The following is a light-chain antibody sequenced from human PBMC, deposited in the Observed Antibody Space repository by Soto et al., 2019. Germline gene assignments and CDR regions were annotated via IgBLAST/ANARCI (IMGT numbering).Light chain of an antibody. CDR1: QSVLFSSNNKNF. Sequence: DIVMTQSPDSLAVSLGERATINCRSSQSVLFSSNNKNFLAWYQQKPGQPPKLLIYWASTRESGVPDRFSGSGSGTDFTLTISSLQAEDVAVYYCQQYFGTPLTFGQGTKVEI. CDR3: QQYFGTPLT. J-gene: IGKJ1*01. V-gene: IGKV4-1*01. CDR2: WAS.